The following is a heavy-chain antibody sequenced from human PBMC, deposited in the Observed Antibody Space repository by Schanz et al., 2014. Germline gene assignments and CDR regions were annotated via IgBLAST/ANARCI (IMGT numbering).Heavy chain of an antibody. CDR2: ISRDGTTS. Sequence: QVQLVESGGGLVKPGGSLRLSCAASGFIFNDYYMNWIRQAPGKGLEWLSYISRDGTTSYYADSVKGRFTISRDNAKNSLYLEMTSLRGEDTALYYCAKDIGGAVAAPVYDSWGQGTLVTVSS. CDR3: AKDIGGAVAAPVYDS. J-gene: IGHJ4*02. CDR1: GFIFNDYY. V-gene: IGHV3-11*01. D-gene: IGHD2-15*01.